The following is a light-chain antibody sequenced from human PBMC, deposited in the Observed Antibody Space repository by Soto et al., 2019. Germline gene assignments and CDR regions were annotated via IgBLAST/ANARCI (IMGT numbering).Light chain of an antibody. J-gene: IGKJ2*01. Sequence: EIVMTQSPATLSVSPGERATLSCRASQSVSSNLAWYQQKPGQAPRLLIYGASTRATGIPERFSGIGSGTEFTLTISSLQSENLAVYYCQQYDNWLQTFGQGTKLEIK. CDR1: QSVSSN. CDR2: GAS. V-gene: IGKV3-15*01. CDR3: QQYDNWLQT.